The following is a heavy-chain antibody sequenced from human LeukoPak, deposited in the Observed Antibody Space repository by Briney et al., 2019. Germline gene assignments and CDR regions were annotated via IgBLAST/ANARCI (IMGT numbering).Heavy chain of an antibody. CDR1: GFTLSSYA. V-gene: IGHV3-64*01. CDR2: ISSNGGST. D-gene: IGHD2-2*01. Sequence: GGSLRLSCAASGFTLSSYAMHWVRQAPGKGLEYVSAISSNGGSTYYANSVKGRFTISRDNSKNTLYLQMGSLRAEDMAVYYCARARGSSPDYWGQGTLVTVSS. J-gene: IGHJ4*02. CDR3: ARARGSSPDY.